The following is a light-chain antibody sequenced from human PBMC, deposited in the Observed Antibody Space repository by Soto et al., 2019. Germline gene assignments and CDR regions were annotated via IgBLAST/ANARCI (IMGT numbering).Light chain of an antibody. CDR1: QSVSSK. J-gene: IGKJ4*01. CDR2: SAS. V-gene: IGKV3-15*01. Sequence: EIVMTQSPATLSVSPGERATLSCRASQSVSSKLAWYQQKPGQAPSLLIYSASTRATGFPARFSGSGSGTEFTLTISSLQSEDFAVSYCQQYNDWPLTFGGGTKVDIK. CDR3: QQYNDWPLT.